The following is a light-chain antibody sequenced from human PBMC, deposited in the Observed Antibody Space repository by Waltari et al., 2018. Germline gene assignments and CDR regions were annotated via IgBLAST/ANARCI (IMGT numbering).Light chain of an antibody. CDR2: EVN. CDR1: SSDVGSSKL. CDR3: CSYAGRSTLV. J-gene: IGLJ3*02. Sequence: QSALTQPASVSGSPGQSITISCTGTSSDVGSSKLISWYQQHPGKAPTLMIYEVNKRPSGVSNRFSDSKSDNTASLTISGLQAEDEADYYCCSYAGRSTLVFGGGTSLTVL. V-gene: IGLV2-23*02.